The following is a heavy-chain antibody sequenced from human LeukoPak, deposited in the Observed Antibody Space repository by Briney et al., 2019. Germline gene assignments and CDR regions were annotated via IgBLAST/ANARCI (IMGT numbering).Heavy chain of an antibody. J-gene: IGHJ4*02. CDR2: IYYSGTT. V-gene: IGHV4-59*12. CDR3: ARGRELLGYCSSTSCYTEFDY. Sequence: SETLSLTCTVFGGSISSYYWSWIRQPPGKGLEWIGYIYYSGTTNYNPSLKSRVTISVDTSKNQFPLKLSSVTAADTAVYYCARGRELLGYCSSTSCYTEFDYWGQGTLVTVSS. CDR1: GGSISSYY. D-gene: IGHD2-2*02.